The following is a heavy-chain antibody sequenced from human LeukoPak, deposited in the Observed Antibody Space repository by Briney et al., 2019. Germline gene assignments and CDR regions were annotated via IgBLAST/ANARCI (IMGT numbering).Heavy chain of an antibody. CDR3: ARRTPRGWYGAPYYYYMDV. V-gene: IGHV4-4*09. D-gene: IGHD6-19*01. CDR2: IDNCGST. CDR1: GSISRYY. J-gene: IGHJ6*03. Sequence: SETLSLTCTVSGSISRYYWSWIRQPPGKGLEWIGWIGCIDNCGSTSYITSLESRVTISVHTSKNQISLRLSSVTAADTAVYYCARRTPRGWYGAPYYYYMDVWGKGTTVTVSS.